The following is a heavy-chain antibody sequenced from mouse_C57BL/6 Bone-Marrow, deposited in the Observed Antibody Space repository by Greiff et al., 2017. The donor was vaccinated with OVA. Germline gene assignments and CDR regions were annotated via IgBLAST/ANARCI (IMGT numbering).Heavy chain of an antibody. CDR2: IYPRDGST. J-gene: IGHJ3*01. CDR1: GFNIKDYY. CDR3: ATYGSSTMGFAY. D-gene: IGHD1-1*01. Sequence: QVQLKESGAELVRPGASVKLSCTASGFNIKDYYMHWMKQRPEQGLEWIGYIYPRDGSTKYNEKFKGKATLTADKSSSTAYMQLNSLTSEDSAVYFCATYGSSTMGFAYWGQGTLVTVSA. V-gene: IGHV1-78*01.